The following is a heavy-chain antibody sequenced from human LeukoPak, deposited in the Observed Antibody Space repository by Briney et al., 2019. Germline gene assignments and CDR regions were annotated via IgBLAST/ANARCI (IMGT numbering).Heavy chain of an antibody. Sequence: PSETLSLTCTVSGYSISSGYYWGWIRQPPGKGLEWIGSIYHTGSTYYNPSLKSRVTMSVDTSKNQFSLKLSSVTAADTAVYYCARGLPYSGSYFGASYYYYYYMDVWGKGTTVTVSS. CDR2: IYHTGST. V-gene: IGHV4-38-2*02. D-gene: IGHD1-26*01. J-gene: IGHJ6*03. CDR1: GYSISSGYY. CDR3: ARGLPYSGSYFGASYYYYYYMDV.